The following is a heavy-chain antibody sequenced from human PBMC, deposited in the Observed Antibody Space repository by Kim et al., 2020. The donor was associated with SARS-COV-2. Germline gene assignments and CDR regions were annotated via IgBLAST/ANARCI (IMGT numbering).Heavy chain of an antibody. V-gene: IGHV3-21*01. J-gene: IGHJ5*02. Sequence: GGSLRLSCAASGFTFSSYSMNWVRQAPGKGLEWVSSISSSSSYIYYADSVKGRFTISRDNAKNSLYLQMNSLRAEDTAVYYCARNRLAYCGGDCKFGWFDPWGQGTLVTVSS. CDR2: ISSSSSYI. CDR3: ARNRLAYCGGDCKFGWFDP. D-gene: IGHD2-21*02. CDR1: GFTFSSYS.